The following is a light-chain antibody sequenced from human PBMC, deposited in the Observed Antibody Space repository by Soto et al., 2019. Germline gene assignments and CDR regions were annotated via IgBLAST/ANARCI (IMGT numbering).Light chain of an antibody. V-gene: IGKV3-15*01. CDR2: GAS. J-gene: IGKJ1*01. CDR3: QQYDNAWT. Sequence: EVVMTQSPATLSVSPGERVTLLCRASHSVSRNLAWYQQKPGQSPRLLIYGASTRATGTPARFSGSGSGTEFTLTISILQSEDVAVYYCQQYDNAWTFGQGAKVEIK. CDR1: HSVSRN.